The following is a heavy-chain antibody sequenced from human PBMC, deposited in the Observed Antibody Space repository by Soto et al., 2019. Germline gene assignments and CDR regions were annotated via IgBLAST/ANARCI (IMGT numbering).Heavy chain of an antibody. CDR2: ISSNGGST. D-gene: IGHD3-22*01. J-gene: IGHJ4*02. CDR3: VKDRYDDSSAYYYYFDS. Sequence: GGSLRLSCSASGFTFSGYAMHWVRQAPGKGLEYVSAISSNGGSTYYADSVKGRFTISRDNSKNTLYLQMSSLRAEDTAVYYCVKDRYDDSSAYYYYFDSWGQGTLVTVSS. V-gene: IGHV3-64D*09. CDR1: GFTFSGYA.